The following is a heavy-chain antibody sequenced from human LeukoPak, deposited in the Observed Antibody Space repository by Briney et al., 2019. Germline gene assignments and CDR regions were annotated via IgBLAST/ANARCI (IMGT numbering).Heavy chain of an antibody. CDR1: GGTFSTNP. V-gene: IGHV1-69*06. Sequence: SVKVSCNLSGGTFSTNPINWVRQAPGQGLEWMGKIIPIFGAPDYAQKFQGRVTITADKSTNTAFMELISVRSDDTAVYYCAPRRQTNDYDYYMNVWGNGTTVTVSS. CDR2: IIPIFGAP. D-gene: IGHD6-6*01. J-gene: IGHJ6*03. CDR3: APRRQTNDYDYYMNV.